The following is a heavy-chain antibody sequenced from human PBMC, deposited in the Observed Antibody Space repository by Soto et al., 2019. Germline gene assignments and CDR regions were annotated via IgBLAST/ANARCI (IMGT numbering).Heavy chain of an antibody. CDR1: GQSFSGHS. J-gene: IGHJ4*02. Sequence: QVQLQQWGAGLVKPSETLSLSCAVYGQSFSGHSWAWIRQPPGKGLEWIGEINESGSTYYNPSLNSRVTISTATSQNPFSRKLSSVSAADTAAYFCARGSGIVALPGELEDVKYDYWGQGTLVNVSS. V-gene: IGHV4-34*01. CDR3: ARGSGIVALPGELEDVKYDY. CDR2: INESGST. D-gene: IGHD1-1*01.